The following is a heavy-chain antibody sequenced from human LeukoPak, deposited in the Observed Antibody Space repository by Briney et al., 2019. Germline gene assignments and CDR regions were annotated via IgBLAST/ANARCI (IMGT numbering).Heavy chain of an antibody. V-gene: IGHV3-48*01. CDR3: ARGMSSGRYAVDI. CDR2: ISSSSSTI. CDR1: GFTFRTYS. D-gene: IGHD6-19*01. Sequence: GGSLRLSCAASGFTFRTYSMDWVRQAPGQGLDWVSYISSSSSTIYYADSVKGRFTISRDSAKNSLYLQMNSLRAEDTAVYYCARGMSSGRYAVDIWGQGTMVTVSS. J-gene: IGHJ3*02.